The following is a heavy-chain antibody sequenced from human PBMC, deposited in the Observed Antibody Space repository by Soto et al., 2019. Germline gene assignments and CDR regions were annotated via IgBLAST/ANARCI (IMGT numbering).Heavy chain of an antibody. J-gene: IGHJ4*02. D-gene: IGHD2-2*01. CDR1: GGTFGSYA. V-gene: IGHV1-69*01. Sequence: QVQLVQSGAEVKKPGSSVKVSCKASGGTFGSYAFSWVRQAPGQGLEWMGGIIPVSGAAHYAQKFQGRVTITADESTSTAYMELSSLSSQDTDVYYCATALGCRSTSCTLDYWGQGTLVIVSS. CDR2: IIPVSGAA. CDR3: ATALGCRSTSCTLDY.